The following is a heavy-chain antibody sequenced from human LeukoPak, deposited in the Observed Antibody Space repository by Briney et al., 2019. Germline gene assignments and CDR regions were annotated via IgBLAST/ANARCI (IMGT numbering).Heavy chain of an antibody. CDR3: AKALGYCSSTSCYNWFDP. CDR2: ISWNSGSI. V-gene: IGHV3-9*01. Sequence: GGSLRLSCAASGFTFYDYAMHWVRQAPGKGLEWVSGISWNSGSIGYADSVKGRFTISRDNAKNSLYLHMNSLRAEDTALYYCAKALGYCSSTSCYNWFDPWGQGTLVTVSS. D-gene: IGHD2-2*01. CDR1: GFTFYDYA. J-gene: IGHJ5*02.